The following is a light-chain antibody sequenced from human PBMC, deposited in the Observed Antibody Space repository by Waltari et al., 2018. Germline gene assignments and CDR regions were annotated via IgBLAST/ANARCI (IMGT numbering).Light chain of an antibody. CDR3: QQFFGTPWT. J-gene: IGKJ1*01. CDR2: WAS. V-gene: IGKV4-1*01. CDR1: QNILYNSNNKNY. Sequence: DIVLTQSPDSLPVSLGARAPINCKSSQNILYNSNNKNYLAWYQQKPGQPPKLLIYWASTRQFGVPERFSGSGSGTDFTLTISSLQAEDVAVYYCQQFFGTPWTFGQGTKVEIK.